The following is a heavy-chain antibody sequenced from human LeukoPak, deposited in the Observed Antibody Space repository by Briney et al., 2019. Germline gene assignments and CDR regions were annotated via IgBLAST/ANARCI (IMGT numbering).Heavy chain of an antibody. Sequence: ASVKVSCKASGYTSTGYYMHWVRQAPGQGLEWMGWINPNSGGTKYAQKFQGRVTMTRDTSISTAYMELSRLRSDDTAVYYCADEFGLKWLADWGQGTLVTVSS. CDR1: GYTSTGYY. CDR3: ADEFGLKWLAD. CDR2: INPNSGGT. V-gene: IGHV1-2*02. D-gene: IGHD6-19*01. J-gene: IGHJ4*02.